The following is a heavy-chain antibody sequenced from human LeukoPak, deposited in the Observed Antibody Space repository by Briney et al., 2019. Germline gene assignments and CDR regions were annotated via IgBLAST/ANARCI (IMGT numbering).Heavy chain of an antibody. J-gene: IGHJ4*02. V-gene: IGHV3-7*03. CDR3: AKEGRSLQTY. D-gene: IGHD5-24*01. CDR2: IKEDGTET. Sequence: GGSLRLSCAASGFTFSNAWMNWVRLAPGKGLEWVANIKEDGTETYYVDSVKGRFTISRDNAKNSLYLQMNSLRVEDTAVYYCAKEGRSLQTYWGQGTLVTVSS. CDR1: GFTFSNAW.